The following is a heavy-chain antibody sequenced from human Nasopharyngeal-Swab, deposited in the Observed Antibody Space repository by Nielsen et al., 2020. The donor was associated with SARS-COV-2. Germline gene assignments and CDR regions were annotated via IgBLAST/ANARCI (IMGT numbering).Heavy chain of an antibody. Sequence: GESLKISCAASGFTFSSHAMSWVRQAPGKGLEWVAGISGSGGNTYYTDSVKGRFTISRDNFKNTLYMQMSSLKASDTAMYYCARHGITGTQGEGWFDPWGQGTLVTVSS. V-gene: IGHV3-23*01. CDR1: GFTFSSHA. CDR3: ARHGITGTQGEGWFDP. D-gene: IGHD1-20*01. CDR2: ISGSGGNT. J-gene: IGHJ5*02.